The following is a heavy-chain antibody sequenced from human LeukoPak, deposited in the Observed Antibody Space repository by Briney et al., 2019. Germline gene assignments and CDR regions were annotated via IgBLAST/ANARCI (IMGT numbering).Heavy chain of an antibody. D-gene: IGHD1-26*01. CDR3: ARRNSGSYSRGFDY. J-gene: IGHJ4*02. V-gene: IGHV3-53*01. CDR2: T. Sequence: TYFADSVKGRFTISRDNSKNMLHLQMNSLRAEDTAVYYCARRNSGSYSRGFDYWGQGTLVTVSS.